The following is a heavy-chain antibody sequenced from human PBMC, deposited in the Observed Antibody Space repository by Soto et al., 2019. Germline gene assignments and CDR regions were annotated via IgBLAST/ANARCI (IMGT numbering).Heavy chain of an antibody. CDR3: ANNYANVPAFRYCSDLAV. CDR2: LSSEVSNR. J-gene: IGHJ6*04. CDR1: ELNFSSHG. V-gene: IGHV3-30*18. D-gene: IGHD3-16*02. Sequence: GRSLRLSWAVSELNFSSHGVRWVRQDPGKGLGWGGVLSSEVSNRYYAASVKGRFTISRDKPKNTPYLQMNSLGAEGTAVYYRANNYANVPAFRYCSDLAVWGKGTTVPVSP.